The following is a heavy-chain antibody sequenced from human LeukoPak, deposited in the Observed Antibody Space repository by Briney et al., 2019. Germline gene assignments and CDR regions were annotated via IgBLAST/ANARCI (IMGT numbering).Heavy chain of an antibody. CDR3: ARGYSPDYFDY. D-gene: IGHD6-13*01. CDR2: IYDGGVT. Sequence: SETLSLTCTVSGGSVSTSYWSWIRQSSGKGLEWIGNIYDGGVTTYKPSLKSRLTIEVDTSKNQFSLNLSSVTAADTAIYFCARGYSPDYFDYWGQGTLVTVSS. V-gene: IGHV4-59*02. J-gene: IGHJ4*02. CDR1: GGSVSTSY.